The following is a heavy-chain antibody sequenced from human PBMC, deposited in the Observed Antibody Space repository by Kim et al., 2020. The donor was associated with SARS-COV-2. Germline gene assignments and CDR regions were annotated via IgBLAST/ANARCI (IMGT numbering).Heavy chain of an antibody. J-gene: IGHJ4*02. V-gene: IGHV4-39*01. CDR1: GGSISSSSYY. Sequence: SETLSLTCTVSGGSISSSSYYWGWIRQPPGKGLEWIGSIYYSGSTYYNPSLKSRVTISVDTSKNQFSLKLSSVTAADTAVYYCAVYGDYFDYWGQGTLVTVSS. D-gene: IGHD4-17*01. CDR2: IYYSGST. CDR3: AVYGDYFDY.